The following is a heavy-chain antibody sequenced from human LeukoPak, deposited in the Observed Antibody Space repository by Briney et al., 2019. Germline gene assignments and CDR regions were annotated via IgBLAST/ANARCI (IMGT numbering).Heavy chain of an antibody. CDR3: ARDRSSSGWSNDDAFDI. D-gene: IGHD6-19*01. CDR1: GFTFSSYG. J-gene: IGHJ3*02. V-gene: IGHV3-33*01. CDR2: IWYDGSNK. Sequence: HPGGSLRLSCAASGFTFSSYGMHWVRQAPGKGLEWVAVIWYDGSNKYYADSVKGRFTISRDNSKNTLYLQMNSLRAEDTAVYYCARDRSSSGWSNDDAFDIWGQGTMVTVSS.